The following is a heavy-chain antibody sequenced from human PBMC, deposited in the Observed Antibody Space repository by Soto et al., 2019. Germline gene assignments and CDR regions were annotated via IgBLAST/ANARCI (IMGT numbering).Heavy chain of an antibody. CDR1: GYTFTNYY. V-gene: IGHV1-46*01. J-gene: IGHJ6*02. Sequence: QVQLVQSGAAVKKPGASVKVSCRASGYTFTNYYMHWVRQAPGQGLEWMGIIHPIVGSTSYAKKFKGRVTLTRDTSTSTVYMELTSLRSDDTAVYYCVRELLFLNDRPDQYYGLDVWGQGTTVIVSS. CDR3: VRELLFLNDRPDQYYGLDV. D-gene: IGHD3-3*01. CDR2: IHPIVGST.